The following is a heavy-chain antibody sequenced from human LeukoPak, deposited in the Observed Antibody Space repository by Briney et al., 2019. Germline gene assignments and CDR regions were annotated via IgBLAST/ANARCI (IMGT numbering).Heavy chain of an antibody. Sequence: SGPTLVNPTQTLTLTCTFSGFSLSTSGVGVGWIRQPPGKALEWLALIYWNDDKRYSPSLKSRLTITKDTSKNQVVLTMTNMYPVDTATYYCAHTLGGASWLVVLDAFDIWGQGTMVTVSS. CDR2: IYWNDDK. CDR1: GFSLSTSGVG. D-gene: IGHD6-19*01. CDR3: AHTLGGASWLVVLDAFDI. J-gene: IGHJ3*02. V-gene: IGHV2-5*01.